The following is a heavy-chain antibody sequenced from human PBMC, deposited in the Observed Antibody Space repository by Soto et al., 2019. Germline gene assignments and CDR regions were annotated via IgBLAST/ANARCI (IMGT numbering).Heavy chain of an antibody. CDR1: GYTLTELS. Sequence: GASVKVSCKVSGYTLTELSMHWVRQAPGKGLERMGGFDPEDGETIYAQKFQGRVTMTEDTSTDTSYMELSSLRSEYTDVYYCATVLPYCSGGSCYSLRYNWFDPWGQGTLVTVSS. CDR2: FDPEDGET. CDR3: ATVLPYCSGGSCYSLRYNWFDP. V-gene: IGHV1-24*01. D-gene: IGHD2-15*01. J-gene: IGHJ5*02.